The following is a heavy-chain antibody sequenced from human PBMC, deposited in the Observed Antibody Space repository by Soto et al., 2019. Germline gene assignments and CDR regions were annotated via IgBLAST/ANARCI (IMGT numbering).Heavy chain of an antibody. D-gene: IGHD3-10*01. CDR2: IYYSGST. CDR1: GGSISSYY. Sequence: ETLSLTCTVSGGSISSYYWSWIQQPPGKGLEWIGYIYYSGSTNYNPSLKSRVTISVDTSKNQFSLKLSSVTAADTAVYYCARGYYGSGSYYKPYYFDYWGQGTLVTVSS. CDR3: ARGYYGSGSYYKPYYFDY. J-gene: IGHJ4*02. V-gene: IGHV4-59*01.